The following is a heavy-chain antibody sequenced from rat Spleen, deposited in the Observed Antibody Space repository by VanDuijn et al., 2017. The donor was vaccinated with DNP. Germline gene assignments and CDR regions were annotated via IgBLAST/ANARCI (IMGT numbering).Heavy chain of an antibody. CDR1: GYTFTSYY. CDR3: ARRRLPYWYFDF. D-gene: IGHD1-4*01. CDR2: INTGSGGT. V-gene: IGHV1-43*01. Sequence: QVQLQQSGAELARPGSSVKISCKASGYTFTSYYIGWIQQTPGQGLDYIGYINTGSGGTNYNEKFRGKATLTVDTSSSTAFMQLSSLTPDDSAVYYCARRRLPYWYFDFWGPGTMVTVSS. J-gene: IGHJ1*01.